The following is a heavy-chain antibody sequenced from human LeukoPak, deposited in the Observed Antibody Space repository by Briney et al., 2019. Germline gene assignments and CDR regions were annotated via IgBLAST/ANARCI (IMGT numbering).Heavy chain of an antibody. CDR1: GGSISSYY. CDR2: IYYSGST. CDR3: AGSYYYYGMDV. Sequence: SETLSHTCTVSGGSISSYYWSWIRQPPGKGLEWIGYIYYSGSTNYNPSLKSRVTISVDTSKNQFSLKLSSVTAADTAVYYCAGSYYYYGMDVWGQGTTVTVSS. D-gene: IGHD1-26*01. J-gene: IGHJ6*02. V-gene: IGHV4-59*01.